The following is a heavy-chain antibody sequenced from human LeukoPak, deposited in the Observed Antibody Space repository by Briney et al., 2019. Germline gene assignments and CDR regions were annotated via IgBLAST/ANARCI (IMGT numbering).Heavy chain of an antibody. CDR3: ARDKVAAVAGSLDY. J-gene: IGHJ4*02. CDR1: GFTFSSYA. V-gene: IGHV3-30-3*01. D-gene: IGHD6-19*01. CDR2: ISYDGSNK. Sequence: GGSLSLSCAASGFTFSSYAMHWVRQAPGKGLEWVAVISYDGSNKYYADSVKGRFTISRDNSKNTLYLQMNSLRAEDTAVYYCARDKVAAVAGSLDYWGQGTLVTVSS.